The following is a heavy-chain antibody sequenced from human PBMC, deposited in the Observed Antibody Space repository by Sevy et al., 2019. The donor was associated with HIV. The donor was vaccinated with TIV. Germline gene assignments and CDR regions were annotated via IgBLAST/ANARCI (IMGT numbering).Heavy chain of an antibody. CDR3: TLVMTTVYGMDV. CDR2: IRSKANSHAT. V-gene: IGHV3-73*01. D-gene: IGHD4-4*01. CDR1: GFTISGSA. Sequence: GGSLRLSCAASGFTISGSAMHWVRQASGKGLEWVGRIRSKANSHATAYAASVKGRFTISRDDSKNTAYLQMNSLKTEDTAVYYCTLVMTTVYGMDVWGQGTTVTVSS. J-gene: IGHJ6*02.